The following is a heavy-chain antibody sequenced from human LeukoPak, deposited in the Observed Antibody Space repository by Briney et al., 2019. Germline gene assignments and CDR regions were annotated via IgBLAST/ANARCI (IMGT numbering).Heavy chain of an antibody. D-gene: IGHD4-23*01. CDR2: MSYGGNT. CDR3: ARGGWEHYFDY. Sequence: PSETLSLTCAVSDDSVTSSLYYWVWIRQPPGKGLEWIGSMSYGGNTLYKSALKSRLTISIDTSKNLFSLRLISVTAADTAIYYCARGGWEHYFDYWGQGSLVTVSS. J-gene: IGHJ4*02. CDR1: DDSVTSSLYY. V-gene: IGHV4-39*07.